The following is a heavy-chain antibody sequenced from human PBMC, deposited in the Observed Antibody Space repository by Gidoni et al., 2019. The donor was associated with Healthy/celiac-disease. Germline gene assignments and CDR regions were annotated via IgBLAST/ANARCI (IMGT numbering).Heavy chain of an antibody. CDR1: GFTFDDYA. CDR2: TSWNTNGI. Sequence: EVQLVESGGGLVQPGRSLRLSCAASGFTFDDYAMYWVRQAPGKGLEWVSGTSWNTNGIHYADSVKGRFTISRDNAKNSLYLQMNSLRVEDTALYYCTKARSMRGNFDYWGQGTLVTVSS. CDR3: TKARSMRGNFDY. J-gene: IGHJ4*02. V-gene: IGHV3-9*01.